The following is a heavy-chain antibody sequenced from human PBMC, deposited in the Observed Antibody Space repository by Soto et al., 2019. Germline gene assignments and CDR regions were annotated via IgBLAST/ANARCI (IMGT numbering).Heavy chain of an antibody. Sequence: EVQLVQSGAEVKKPGESLRISCQGSGYSFTSSWISWVRQMPGEGLEWTGRIDPSDSYINYSPSFQGRVTISADKSISTAYLQWSSLKASDTAMHYCARRGSSSSFFYDSWGQGTLVTVSS. D-gene: IGHD6-6*01. V-gene: IGHV5-10-1*03. J-gene: IGHJ4*02. CDR2: IDPSDSYI. CDR1: GYSFTSSW. CDR3: ARRGSSSSFFYDS.